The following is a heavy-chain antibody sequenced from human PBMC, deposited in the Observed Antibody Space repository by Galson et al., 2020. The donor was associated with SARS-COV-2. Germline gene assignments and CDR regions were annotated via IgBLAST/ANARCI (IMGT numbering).Heavy chain of an antibody. Sequence: GESLKISCAVSGFTFSSYVMSWVRQAPGKGLEWVSSLDGGDGTTSYADSVKGHFTISGDSSTNTVYLQMNSLRAEDTAMYYCAKLPTLWGQGTLVTVSS. J-gene: IGHJ4*02. V-gene: IGHV3-23*01. CDR2: LDGGDGTT. CDR1: GFTFSSYV. CDR3: AKLPTL.